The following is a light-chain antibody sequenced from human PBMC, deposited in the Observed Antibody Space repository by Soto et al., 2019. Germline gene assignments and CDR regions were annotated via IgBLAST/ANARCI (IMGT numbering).Light chain of an antibody. Sequence: QSVLTQPPSVSGAPGQRVTISCTGSSSNIGAGYDVHWYQQFPGTAPKLLIYGNSNRPSGVPDRFSGSKSGTSAYLAITGLQAEDEADYYCQSYDNSLGGSYVFGTGTKVTVL. CDR2: GNS. CDR1: SSNIGAGYD. J-gene: IGLJ1*01. V-gene: IGLV1-40*01. CDR3: QSYDNSLGGSYV.